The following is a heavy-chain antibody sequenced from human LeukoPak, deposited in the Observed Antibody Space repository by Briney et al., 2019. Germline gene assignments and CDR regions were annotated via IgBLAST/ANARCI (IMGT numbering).Heavy chain of an antibody. CDR2: ISSSSSYI. Sequence: NPGGSLRLSCAASGFTFSSYAMSWVRQAPGKGLEWVSSISSSSSYIYYADSVKGRYTISRDNAKNSLYLQMNSLRAEDTAVYYCAGGYDFWSGYYDAPETTYYFDYWGQGTLVTVSS. J-gene: IGHJ4*02. V-gene: IGHV3-21*01. CDR3: AGGYDFWSGYYDAPETTYYFDY. D-gene: IGHD3-3*01. CDR1: GFTFSSYA.